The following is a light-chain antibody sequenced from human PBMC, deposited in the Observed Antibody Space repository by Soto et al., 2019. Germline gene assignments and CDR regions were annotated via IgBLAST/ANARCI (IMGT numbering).Light chain of an antibody. CDR2: DVS. CDR3: SSYASSNTLYV. Sequence: QSALTQPASVSGSPGQSITISCTGTSSDVGSYNYVSWYQQHPGKAPKLMIYDVSNRPSGVSNRFSGSKSGNTASLPISGLQAEDDADYYCSSYASSNTLYVFGTGTKVTVL. CDR1: SSDVGSYNY. V-gene: IGLV2-14*01. J-gene: IGLJ1*01.